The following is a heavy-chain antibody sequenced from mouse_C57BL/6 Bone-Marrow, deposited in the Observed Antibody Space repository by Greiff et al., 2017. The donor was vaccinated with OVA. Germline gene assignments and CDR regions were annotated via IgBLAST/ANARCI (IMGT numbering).Heavy chain of an antibody. CDR3: AGNNLFAY. J-gene: IGHJ3*01. CDR1: GYSFTGYY. D-gene: IGHD6-1*01. V-gene: IGHV1-42*01. Sequence: VQLQQSGPELVKPGASVKISCKASGYSFTGYYMNWVKQSPEKSLEWIGEINPSTGGTTYNQKFKAKATLTVDKSSSTAYMQLNSLTSEDSAVYYCAGNNLFAYWGQGTLVTVSA. CDR2: INPSTGGT.